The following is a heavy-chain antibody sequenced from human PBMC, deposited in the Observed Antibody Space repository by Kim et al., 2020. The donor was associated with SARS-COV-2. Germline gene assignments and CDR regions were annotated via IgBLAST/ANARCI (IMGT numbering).Heavy chain of an antibody. CDR3: ASRSGSYSLYYYYYGMDV. D-gene: IGHD1-26*01. V-gene: IGHV1-2*02. CDR2: INPNSGGT. CDR1: GYTFTGYC. J-gene: IGHJ6*02. Sequence: ASVKVSCKASGYTFTGYCMHWVRQAPGQGLEWMGWINPNSGGTNYAQKFQGRVTMTRDTSISTAYMELSRLRSDDTAVYYCASRSGSYSLYYYYYGMDVWGQGTTVTVSS.